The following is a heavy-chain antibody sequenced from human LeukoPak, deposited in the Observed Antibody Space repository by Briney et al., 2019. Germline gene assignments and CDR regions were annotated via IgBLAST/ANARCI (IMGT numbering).Heavy chain of an antibody. CDR2: IYYSGST. D-gene: IGHD3-10*01. V-gene: IGHV4-59*01. J-gene: IGHJ3*02. Sequence: SETLSLTCTVSGGSISSYYWSWIRQPPGKGLEWIGYIYYSGSTNYNPSLKSRVTISVDTSKNQFSLKLSSVTAADTAVYYCARDEYGSGALLDIWGQGTMVTVSS. CDR1: GGSISSYY. CDR3: ARDEYGSGALLDI.